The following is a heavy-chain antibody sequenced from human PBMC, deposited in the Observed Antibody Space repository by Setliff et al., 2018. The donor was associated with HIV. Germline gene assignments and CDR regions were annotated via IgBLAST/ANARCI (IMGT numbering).Heavy chain of an antibody. CDR1: GGSVSGHY. J-gene: IGHJ6*02. CDR2: ITPSGAT. V-gene: IGHV4-34*01. CDR3: ARGHCSGTNCYGVDYYGMDV. D-gene: IGHD2-2*01. Sequence: SETLSLTCAVYGGSVSGHYWGWFRQPPGKGLEWIGEITPSGATNYLPSLKSRVTMSLDTSKNQFSLKMTSVTAADTAVYYCARGHCSGTNCYGVDYYGMDVWGQGTTVTVS.